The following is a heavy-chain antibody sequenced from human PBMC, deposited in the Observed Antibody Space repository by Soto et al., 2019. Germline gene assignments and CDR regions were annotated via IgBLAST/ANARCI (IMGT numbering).Heavy chain of an antibody. CDR3: ALFQSAKNWFDP. CDR1: GFSLSTSGVG. Sequence: QITLKESGPTLVKPTQTLTLTCTFSGFSLSTSGVGVGWIRQPPGKALEWLALIYWDDDKRYSPSLKSRLTIXKXTSKNQVVLTMTNMDPVDTATYYCALFQSAKNWFDPWGQGTLVTVSS. V-gene: IGHV2-5*02. CDR2: IYWDDDK. J-gene: IGHJ5*02.